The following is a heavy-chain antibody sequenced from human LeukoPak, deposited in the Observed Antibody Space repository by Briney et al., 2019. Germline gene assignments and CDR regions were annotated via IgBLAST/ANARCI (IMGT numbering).Heavy chain of an antibody. V-gene: IGHV1-69*04. CDR2: IIPILGIA. J-gene: IGHJ4*02. CDR1: GGTFSSYA. D-gene: IGHD3-22*01. Sequence: SVKVSCKASGGTFSSYAISWVRQAPGQGLEWMGRIIPILGIANYAQKFQGRVTITADKSTSTAYMELSSLRSEDTAVYYCARDLGYYDSSGYPYYFDYWGQGTLVTVSS. CDR3: ARDLGYYDSSGYPYYFDY.